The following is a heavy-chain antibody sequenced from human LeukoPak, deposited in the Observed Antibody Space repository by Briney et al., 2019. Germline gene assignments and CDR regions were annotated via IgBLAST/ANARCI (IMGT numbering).Heavy chain of an antibody. CDR1: GFIFSAYD. CDR2: FGTAGDT. Sequence: GGSLRLSCAASGFIFSAYDIHWVRHAAGKGLEWVSGFGTAGDTFYSDSVRGRFTISRENYKDSLFLQMNNLRAGDTAMYYCARVYGSANYHNYWYFDLWGRGTLVTVSS. V-gene: IGHV3-13*01. D-gene: IGHD3-10*01. J-gene: IGHJ2*01. CDR3: ARVYGSANYHNYWYFDL.